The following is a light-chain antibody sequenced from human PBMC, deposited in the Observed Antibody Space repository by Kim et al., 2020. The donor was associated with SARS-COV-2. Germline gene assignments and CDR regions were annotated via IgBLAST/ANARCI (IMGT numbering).Light chain of an antibody. CDR1: SSDVGAYTY. J-gene: IGLJ2*01. CDR2: DVT. CDR3: SSYTTIGSVR. V-gene: IGLV2-14*03. Sequence: GQSITISCTGTSSDVGAYTYDSWYQQHPGKVPNLMIYDVTNRPSGISNRFSGSKSGNTASLTISGLQAEDEADYYCSSYTTIGSVRFGGGTKLTVL.